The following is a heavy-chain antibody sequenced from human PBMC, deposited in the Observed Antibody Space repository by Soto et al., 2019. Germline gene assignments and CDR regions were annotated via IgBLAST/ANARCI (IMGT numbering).Heavy chain of an antibody. Sequence: GESLKISCKVSGSTLTTYWIGWVRQMPGKGLECMGIIFLGDSDTRYSPSFRGQVTISADKSINTAYLQWSGLKASDTAIYYCAKTVPGTYPARYFDFWGQGTRVTVSS. CDR3: AKTVPGTYPARYFDF. V-gene: IGHV5-51*01. J-gene: IGHJ4*02. CDR2: IFLGDSDT. CDR1: GSTLTTYW. D-gene: IGHD3-10*01.